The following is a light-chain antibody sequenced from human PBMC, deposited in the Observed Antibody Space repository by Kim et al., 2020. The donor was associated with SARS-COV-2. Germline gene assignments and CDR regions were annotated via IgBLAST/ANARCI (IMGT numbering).Light chain of an antibody. CDR2: QDS. Sequence: VTPGQTASITCSGDKVGDKYACWYQQKPGQSPVLVIYQDSKRPSGIPERFSGSNAGNTATLTISGTQAMDEADYYCQAWDRTTVVFGGGTQLTVL. CDR3: QAWDRTTVV. J-gene: IGLJ2*01. CDR1: KVGDKY. V-gene: IGLV3-1*01.